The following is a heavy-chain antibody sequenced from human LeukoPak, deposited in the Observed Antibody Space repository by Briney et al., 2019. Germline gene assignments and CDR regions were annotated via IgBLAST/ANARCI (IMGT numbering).Heavy chain of an antibody. Sequence: SETLSLTCTVSGGSMSSYYWSWIRQPPEKGLEWIGYIHYSGSTSYNPSLKSRVTMSVDTSKNHFSLTVTSVTAADTAVYYCARGGNCWYADYWGPGTLVTVSS. V-gene: IGHV4-59*01. D-gene: IGHD6-13*01. CDR3: ARGGNCWYADY. J-gene: IGHJ4*02. CDR2: IHYSGST. CDR1: GGSMSSYY.